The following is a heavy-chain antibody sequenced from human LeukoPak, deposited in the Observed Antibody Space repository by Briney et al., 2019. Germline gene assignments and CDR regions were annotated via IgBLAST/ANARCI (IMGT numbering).Heavy chain of an antibody. D-gene: IGHD1-26*01. Sequence: GGSLRLSCAASGFTFDDYGMSWVRQAPGEGLEWVSGINWNGGSTGYADSVKGRFTISGDNAKNSLYLQMNSLRAEDTALYYCARVRGRYYYYYYMDVWGKGTTVTVSS. J-gene: IGHJ6*03. CDR2: INWNGGST. V-gene: IGHV3-20*04. CDR1: GFTFDDYG. CDR3: ARVRGRYYYYYYMDV.